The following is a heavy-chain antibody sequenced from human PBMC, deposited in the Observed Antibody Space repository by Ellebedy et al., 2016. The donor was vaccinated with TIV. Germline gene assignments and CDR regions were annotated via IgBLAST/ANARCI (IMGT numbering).Heavy chain of an antibody. CDR2: IYWNDDK. D-gene: IGHD5-18*01. Sequence: SGPTLVKPTQTLTLTCTFSGFSLSTSGVGVGWIRQPPGKALEWLALIYWNDDKRYSPSLKSRLTITKDTSKNQVVLTMTNMGPVDTATYYCAHRRDTAMADGEFDYWGQGTLVTVSS. V-gene: IGHV2-5*01. CDR3: AHRRDTAMADGEFDY. CDR1: GFSLSTSGVG. J-gene: IGHJ4*02.